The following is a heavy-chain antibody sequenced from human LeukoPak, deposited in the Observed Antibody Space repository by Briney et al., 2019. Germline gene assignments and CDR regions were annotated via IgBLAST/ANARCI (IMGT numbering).Heavy chain of an antibody. CDR2: IYHSGST. CDR1: GGSISSSNW. J-gene: IGHJ4*02. D-gene: IGHD2-2*01. V-gene: IGHV4-4*02. Sequence: SETLSLTCAVSGGSISSSNWWSWVRQPPGKGLEWIGEIYHSGSTNYNPSLKSRVTISVDKSKNQFSLKLSSVTAADTAVYYCASVGGYCSSTSCSDYWGQGTLVTVSS. CDR3: ASVGGYCSSTSCSDY.